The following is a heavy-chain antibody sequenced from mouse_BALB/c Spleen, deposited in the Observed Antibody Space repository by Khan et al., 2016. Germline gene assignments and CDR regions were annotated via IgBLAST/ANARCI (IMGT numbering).Heavy chain of an antibody. CDR1: GFTFSSYA. CDR2: ISSGGSYT. D-gene: IGHD2-3*01. J-gene: IGHJ1*01. V-gene: IGHV5-9-4*01. Sequence: EVELVESGGGLVKPGGSLKLSCAASGFTFSSYAMSWVRQSPEKRLEWVAEISSGGSYTYYPDTVTGRFTISRDNAKNTLYLAMSSLRSEDTAMYYCAREDYDGYYWYFDVWGAGTTVTVSS. CDR3: AREDYDGYYWYFDV.